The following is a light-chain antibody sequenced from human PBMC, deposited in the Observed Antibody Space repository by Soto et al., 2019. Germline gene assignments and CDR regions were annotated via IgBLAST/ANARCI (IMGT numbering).Light chain of an antibody. CDR1: SSNIGAGYE. CDR3: QSYDSSLSGYV. CDR2: ENN. V-gene: IGLV1-40*01. Sequence: QSVLTQPPSVSEAPGQRVTISCTGSSSNIGAGYEAHWYQQVPGTAPKLLIYENNTRPSGVPDRFSGSKSGTSASLAITGLQAEDEAEYYWQSYDSSLSGYVFGTGTKVTVL. J-gene: IGLJ1*01.